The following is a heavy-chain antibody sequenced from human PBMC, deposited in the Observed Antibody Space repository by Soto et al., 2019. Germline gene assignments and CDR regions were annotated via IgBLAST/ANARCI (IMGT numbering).Heavy chain of an antibody. CDR3: ARDRGYDFWSGYYMLGGDFYYYYGMDV. J-gene: IGHJ6*02. CDR1: GYTFTSYG. V-gene: IGHV1-18*01. D-gene: IGHD3-3*01. Sequence: ASVKVSCKASGYTFTSYGISWVRQAPGQGLEWMGWISAYNGNTNYAQKLQGRVTMTTDTSTSTAYMELRSLRSDDTAAYYCARDRGYDFWSGYYMLGGDFYYYYGMDVWGQGTTVTVSS. CDR2: ISAYNGNT.